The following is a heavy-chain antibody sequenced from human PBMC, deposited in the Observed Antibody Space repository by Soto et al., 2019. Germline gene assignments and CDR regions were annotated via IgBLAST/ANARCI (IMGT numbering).Heavy chain of an antibody. CDR3: AKDGLVVAIGGQIGFDY. CDR1: GFTFSSYA. CDR2: ISGSGGST. Sequence: GGSLRLSCAASGFTFSSYAMSWVRQAPGKGLEWVSAISGSGGSTYYADSVKGRFTISRDNSKNTLYLQMNSLRAEDTAVYYCAKDGLVVAIGGQIGFDYWGQGTLVTVSS. J-gene: IGHJ4*02. V-gene: IGHV3-23*01. D-gene: IGHD2-15*01.